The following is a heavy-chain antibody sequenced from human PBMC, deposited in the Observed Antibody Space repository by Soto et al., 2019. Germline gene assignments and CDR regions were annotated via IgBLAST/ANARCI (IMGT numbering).Heavy chain of an antibody. V-gene: IGHV1-69*01. CDR3: ARLGLDLDFDH. Sequence: QVQLVQSGPEVQKPGSSLKVSCKSYGDSFSRFAVSWVRRAPGEGLEWMGGIIPVTGTANYIDKFRGRLTITADESSSTVYIELSSLRSEDTAVYYCARLGLDLDFDHWGQGTLVTVSS. CDR1: GDSFSRFA. J-gene: IGHJ4*02. CDR2: IIPVTGTA.